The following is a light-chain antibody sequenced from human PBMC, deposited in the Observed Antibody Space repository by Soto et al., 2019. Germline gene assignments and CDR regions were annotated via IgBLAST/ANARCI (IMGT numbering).Light chain of an antibody. J-gene: IGLJ1*01. CDR1: SNDVGGYNF. Sequence: QSLLTQPPSASGSPGQSVTISCTGTSNDVGGYNFVSWYQQHPGKAPKLMIFEVSKRPSGVPDRFSGSKSGSTASLTVSGLQAEDEADYYCSSYAGNNIYYVFGTGTKLTVL. V-gene: IGLV2-8*01. CDR2: EVS. CDR3: SSYAGNNIYYV.